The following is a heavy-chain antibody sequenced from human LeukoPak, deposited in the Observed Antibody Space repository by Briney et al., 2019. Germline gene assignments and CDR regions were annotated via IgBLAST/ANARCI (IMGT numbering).Heavy chain of an antibody. CDR1: GYTFTGYY. D-gene: IGHD4-23*01. J-gene: IGHJ4*02. CDR3: ARSLHDYGGNSQEYYFDY. Sequence: ASVKVSCKASGYTFTGYYMHWVRQAPGQGLEWMGRINPSGGSTSYAQKFQGRVTMTRDTSTSTVYMELSSLRSEDTAVYYCARSLHDYGGNSQEYYFDYWGQGTLVTVSS. V-gene: IGHV1-46*01. CDR2: INPSGGST.